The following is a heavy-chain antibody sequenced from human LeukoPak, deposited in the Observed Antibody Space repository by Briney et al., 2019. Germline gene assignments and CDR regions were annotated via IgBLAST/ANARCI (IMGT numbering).Heavy chain of an antibody. CDR3: ARERYSSGWYGDYFDY. J-gene: IGHJ4*02. CDR1: GGSFSGYY. CDR2: IYYSGST. V-gene: IGHV4-59*01. Sequence: SETLSLTCAVYGGSFSGYYWSWIRQPPGKGLEWIGYIYYSGSTNYNPSLKSRVTISVDTSKNQFSLKLSSVTAADTAVYYCARERYSSGWYGDYFDYWGQGTLVTVSS. D-gene: IGHD6-19*01.